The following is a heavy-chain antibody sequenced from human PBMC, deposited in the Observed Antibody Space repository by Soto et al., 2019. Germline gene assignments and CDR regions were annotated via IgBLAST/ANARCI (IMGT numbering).Heavy chain of an antibody. CDR2: IYYTGST. J-gene: IGHJ4*02. CDR3: ASPPNAVSGYFNY. V-gene: IGHV4-39*01. Sequence: PSETLSLTCTVSGDSISSSSFSWGWIRQPPGKGLEWIGTIYYTGSTDYNPSLKSRVSISVDKSKNQFSLRLSSVTAADTAVYYCASPPNAVSGYFNYWGQGTLVTVSS. CDR1: GDSISSSSFS. D-gene: IGHD3-3*01.